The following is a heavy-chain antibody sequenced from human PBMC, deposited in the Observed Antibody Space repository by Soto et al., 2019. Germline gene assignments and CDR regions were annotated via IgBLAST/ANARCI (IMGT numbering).Heavy chain of an antibody. CDR2: ISAYNGNT. J-gene: IGHJ4*02. D-gene: IGHD1-26*01. CDR3: ASTLGGSYPYYFDY. Sequence: QVQLVQSGAEVKKPGASVKVSCKASGYTFTSYGISWVRQAPGQGLEWMGWISAYNGNTNYAQKLQGRVTMTTDTSTSTDYMELRSLRADDTAVYYCASTLGGSYPYYFDYWGQGTLVTVSS. V-gene: IGHV1-18*01. CDR1: GYTFTSYG.